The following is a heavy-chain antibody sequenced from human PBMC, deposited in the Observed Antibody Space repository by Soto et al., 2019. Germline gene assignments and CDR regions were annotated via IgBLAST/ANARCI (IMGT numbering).Heavy chain of an antibody. D-gene: IGHD3-3*01. CDR3: ARVIWSGHLTSDL. CDR1: GFTFSSNS. Sequence: EVQVVESGGGLVQPGGSLRLSCAASGFTFSSNSMNWVRQAPGKGLEWISYISSSSTIYADSVKGRFTISRDNAKNSLYLQMNSLRDEATAVYYCARVIWSGHLTSDLWGQGTLVTVSS. V-gene: IGHV3-48*02. CDR2: ISSSSTI. J-gene: IGHJ5*02.